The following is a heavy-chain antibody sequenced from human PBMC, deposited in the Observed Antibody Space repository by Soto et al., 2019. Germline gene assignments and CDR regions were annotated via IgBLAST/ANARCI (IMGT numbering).Heavy chain of an antibody. D-gene: IGHD4-17*01. J-gene: IGHJ4*02. CDR3: AIDVDADFRTDFDY. CDR1: GFSFSTYS. V-gene: IGHV3-48*04. CDR2: ISGNGEII. Sequence: GSLRLSCAASGFSFSTYSMNWVRRAPGKGLEWISYISGNGEIIQYAASARGRFTISRDNAENSVYLEMDSLRAEDTALYYCAIDVDADFRTDFDYWGRGTLVTVSS.